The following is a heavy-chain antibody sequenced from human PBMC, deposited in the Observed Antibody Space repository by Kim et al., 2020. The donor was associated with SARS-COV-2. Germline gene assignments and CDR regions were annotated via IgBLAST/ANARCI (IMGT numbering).Heavy chain of an antibody. CDR3: ARGIAAGNWNYWGRGWFDP. CDR2: ITHSGST. V-gene: IGHV4-34*01. J-gene: IGHJ5*02. D-gene: IGHD1-7*01. Sequence: SETLSLTCAVYGGSFSGYYWSCIRQPPGKGLEWIGEITHSGSTNYNPSLKSRVTISVDTSKNQFSLKLSSVTAADTAVYYCARGIAAGNWNYWGRGWFDPWGQGTLVTVAS. CDR1: GGSFSGYY.